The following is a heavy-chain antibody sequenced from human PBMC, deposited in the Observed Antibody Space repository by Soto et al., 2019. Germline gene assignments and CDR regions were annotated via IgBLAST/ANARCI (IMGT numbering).Heavy chain of an antibody. D-gene: IGHD3-22*01. J-gene: IGHJ5*02. CDR1: GGSISSGDYY. CDR2: IYYSGST. CDR3: AITTASNWFDP. V-gene: IGHV4-30-4*01. Sequence: SETLSLTCTVSGGSISSGDYYWSWIRQPPGKGLEWIGYIYYSGSTYYNPSLKSRVTISVDTSKNQFSLKLSSVTAADTAVYYCAITTASNWFDPWGQGTLVTVSS.